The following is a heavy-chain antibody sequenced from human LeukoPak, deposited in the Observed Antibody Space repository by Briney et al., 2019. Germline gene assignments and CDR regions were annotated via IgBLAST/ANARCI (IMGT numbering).Heavy chain of an antibody. D-gene: IGHD3-3*01. V-gene: IGHV3-11*04. CDR1: GFSFSDYY. Sequence: PGGSLRLSCAASGFSFSDYYMSWIRQAPGKGLEWVSYISSSSSTIYYADSVKGRFTISRDNAKNSLYLQMNSLRAEGTAVYYCARDYDFWSGYQYYFDYWGQGTLVTVSS. J-gene: IGHJ4*02. CDR3: ARDYDFWSGYQYYFDY. CDR2: ISSSSSTI.